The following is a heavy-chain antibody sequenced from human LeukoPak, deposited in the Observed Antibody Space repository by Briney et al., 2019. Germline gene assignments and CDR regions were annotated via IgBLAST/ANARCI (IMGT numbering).Heavy chain of an antibody. CDR3: AKEGTVRDFDY. Sequence: GRSLRLSCAVSGSTFSSYGMHWVRQAPGKGLEWVAIISYDESNKYYADSVKGRFTISRDNSKNTLYLQMNSLRAEDTAVYYCAKEGTVRDFDYWGQGSLVTVSS. J-gene: IGHJ4*02. CDR1: GSTFSSYG. D-gene: IGHD1-1*01. V-gene: IGHV3-30*18. CDR2: ISYDESNK.